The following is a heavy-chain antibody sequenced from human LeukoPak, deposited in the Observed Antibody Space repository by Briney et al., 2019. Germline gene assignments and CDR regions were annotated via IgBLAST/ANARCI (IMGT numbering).Heavy chain of an antibody. CDR2: IYYSGST. D-gene: IGHD1-26*01. CDR1: GGSVSSYY. J-gene: IGHJ1*01. V-gene: IGHV4-59*02. CDR3: ARAGGSPEYFHY. Sequence: SETLSLTCTVSGGSVSSYYWSWIRQPPGKGLEWIGYIYYSGSTDYNPSLNSQVTISLDTSKNQFSLKLSSVTAADTAVYYCARAGGSPEYFHYWGQGTLVTVSS.